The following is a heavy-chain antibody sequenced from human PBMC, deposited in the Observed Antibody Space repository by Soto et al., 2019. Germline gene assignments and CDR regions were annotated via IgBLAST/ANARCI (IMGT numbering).Heavy chain of an antibody. V-gene: IGHV1-69*13. J-gene: IGHJ6*02. CDR2: IIPIFGTA. CDR1: GGTFSSYA. Sequence: ASVKVSCKASGGTFSSYAISWVRQAPGQGLEWMGGIIPIFGTANYAQKFQGRVTITADESTSTAYMELSSLRSEDTAVYYCARGITYYDFWSGYYKDYYYYYGMDVWGQGTTVTVSS. D-gene: IGHD3-3*01. CDR3: ARGITYYDFWSGYYKDYYYYYGMDV.